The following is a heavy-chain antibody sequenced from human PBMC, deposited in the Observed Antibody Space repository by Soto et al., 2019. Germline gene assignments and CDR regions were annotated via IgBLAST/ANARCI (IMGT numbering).Heavy chain of an antibody. CDR1: GGSISSYY. D-gene: IGHD2-15*01. CDR3: AASLAATRGGVDY. Sequence: SETLSLTCTVSGGSISSYYWSWIRQPPGKGLEWIGYIYYSGSTNYNPSLKSRVTISVDTSKNQFSLKLSSVTAADTAVYYCAASLAATRGGVDYWGQGTLVTVSS. V-gene: IGHV4-59*01. CDR2: IYYSGST. J-gene: IGHJ4*02.